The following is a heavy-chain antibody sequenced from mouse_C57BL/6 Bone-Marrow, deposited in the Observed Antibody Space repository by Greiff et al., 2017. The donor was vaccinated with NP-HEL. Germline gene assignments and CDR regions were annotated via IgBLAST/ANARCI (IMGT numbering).Heavy chain of an antibody. CDR1: GYAFSSSW. D-gene: IGHD6-1*01. J-gene: IGHJ1*03. CDR2: LYPGDGDT. V-gene: IGHV1-82*01. Sequence: QVQLQQSGPELVKPGASVKISCKASGYAFSSSWMNWVKQRPGKGLEWIGRLYPGDGDTNYNGKFKGKATLTADKSSSTAYMQLSSLTSEDSAVDFCASRLWDWYFDVWGTGTTVTVSS. CDR3: ASRLWDWYFDV.